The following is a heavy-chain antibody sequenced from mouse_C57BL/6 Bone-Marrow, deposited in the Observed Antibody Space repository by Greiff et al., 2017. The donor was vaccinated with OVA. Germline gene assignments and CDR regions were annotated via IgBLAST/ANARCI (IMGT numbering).Heavy chain of an antibody. CDR2: ISSGSSTI. Sequence: EVKLVESGGGLVKPGGSLKLSCAASGFTFSDYGMHWVRQAPEKGLEWVAYISSGSSTIYYADTVKGRFTISRDNAKNTLFLQMTSLRSEDTAMYYCARLLIYYYGSSYVDYAMDYWGQGTSVTVSS. D-gene: IGHD1-1*01. CDR1: GFTFSDYG. CDR3: ARLLIYYYGSSYVDYAMDY. J-gene: IGHJ4*01. V-gene: IGHV5-17*01.